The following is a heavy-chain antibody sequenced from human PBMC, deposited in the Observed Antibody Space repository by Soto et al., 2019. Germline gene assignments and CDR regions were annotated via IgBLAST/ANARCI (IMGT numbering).Heavy chain of an antibody. D-gene: IGHD3-22*01. CDR2: ISAYNGNT. J-gene: IGHJ4*02. V-gene: IGHV1-18*01. Sequence: QVQLVQSGAEVKKPGASVKVSCKASGYTFTSYGISWVRQAPGQGLEWMGWISAYNGNTNYAQKLQGRVTMTTDTSTSTAYMELRSLRSDDTAVYYCAREAYYYDSSGYWVFDYWGQGTLVTVSS. CDR3: AREAYYYDSSGYWVFDY. CDR1: GYTFTSYG.